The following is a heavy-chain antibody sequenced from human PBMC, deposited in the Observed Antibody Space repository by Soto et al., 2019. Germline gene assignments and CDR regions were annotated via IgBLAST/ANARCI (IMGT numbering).Heavy chain of an antibody. CDR2: ISSSSTI. Sequence: PGGSLRLSCAASGFTFSSYSMNWVRQAPGKGLEWVSYISSSSTIYYADSVKGRFTISRDNAKNSLYLQMNSLRDEDTAVYYCARGLGVANNWFDPWGQGTLVTVSS. V-gene: IGHV3-48*02. J-gene: IGHJ5*02. D-gene: IGHD2-21*01. CDR1: GFTFSSYS. CDR3: ARGLGVANNWFDP.